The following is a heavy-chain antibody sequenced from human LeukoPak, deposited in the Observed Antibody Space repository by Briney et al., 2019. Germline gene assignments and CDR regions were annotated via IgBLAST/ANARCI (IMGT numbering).Heavy chain of an antibody. V-gene: IGHV3-23*01. J-gene: IGHJ4*02. CDR1: GFTFSSYA. CDR2: ISGSGGST. D-gene: IGHD3-10*01. Sequence: TGGSLRLSCAASGFTFSSYAMSWVSQAPGKGLEWVSAISGSGGSTYYADSVKGRFTISRDNSKNTLYLQMNSLRAEDTAVYYCAKGAGSGSYFDYWGQGTLVTVSS. CDR3: AKGAGSGSYFDY.